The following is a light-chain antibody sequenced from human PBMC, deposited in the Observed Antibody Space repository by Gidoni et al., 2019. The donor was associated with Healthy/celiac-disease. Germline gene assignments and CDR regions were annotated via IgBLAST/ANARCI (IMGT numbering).Light chain of an antibody. CDR1: SSDVGSYNL. CDR3: CSYAGSSTYV. J-gene: IGLJ1*01. Sequence: QPALPQPASVSGSPGQSIPISCTGTSSDVGSYNLVSWYQQHPGKAPKRMIYEGSKRPSGVSNRFSGSKSGNTASLTISGLQAEDEADYYCCSYAGSSTYVFGTGTKVTVL. CDR2: EGS. V-gene: IGLV2-23*01.